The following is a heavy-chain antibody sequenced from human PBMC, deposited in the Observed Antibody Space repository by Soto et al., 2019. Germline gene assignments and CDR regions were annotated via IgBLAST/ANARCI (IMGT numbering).Heavy chain of an antibody. CDR3: ARDRLGVNTPSDY. D-gene: IGHD4-17*01. V-gene: IGHV4-61*01. CDR2: VYYRGKT. J-gene: IGHJ4*02. CDR1: GASVSSGNYY. Sequence: QVQLKESGPGLVKPSETLSLTCTVSGASVSSGNYYWSWIRQPPGKGLEWIGNVYYRGKTKYNPSLKRRVPIAGDTAKNQLTLKLSSVTAADTAVYYCARDRLGVNTPSDYWGQGTLVTVSS.